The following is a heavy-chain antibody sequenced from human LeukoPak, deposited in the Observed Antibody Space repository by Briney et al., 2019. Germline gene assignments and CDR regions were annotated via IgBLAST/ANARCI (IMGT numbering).Heavy chain of an antibody. V-gene: IGHV3-53*01. D-gene: IGHD4-17*01. J-gene: IGHJ4*02. CDR3: AREAAVTTGGFYFDY. CDR2: IYSGGST. Sequence: PGGSLRLSCAASGFTVSSNYMSWVRQAPGKGLEWVSVIYSGGSTYYADSVKGRFTISRDNSKNTLYLQMNSLRAEDTAVYYCAREAAVTTGGFYFDYWGQGTLVTVSS. CDR1: GFTVSSNY.